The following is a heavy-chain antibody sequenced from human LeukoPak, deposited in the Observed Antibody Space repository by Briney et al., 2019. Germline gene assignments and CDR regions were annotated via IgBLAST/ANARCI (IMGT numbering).Heavy chain of an antibody. V-gene: IGHV3-74*01. CDR2: INSDGSST. J-gene: IGHJ4*02. D-gene: IGHD6-13*01. Sequence: GGSLRLSCAASGFTCSSYWMHWVRQAPGKGLVWVSRINSDGSSTSYADSVKGRFTISRDNAKNTLYLQMNSLRAEDTAVYYCAREGPYSSSWYSLLNNPRTVDYWGQGTLVTVSS. CDR3: AREGPYSSSWYSLLNNPRTVDY. CDR1: GFTCSSYW.